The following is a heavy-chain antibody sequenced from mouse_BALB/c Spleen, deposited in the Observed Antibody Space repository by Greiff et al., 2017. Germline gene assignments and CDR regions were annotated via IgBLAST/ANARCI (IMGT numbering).Heavy chain of an antibody. CDR1: GFAFSSYD. J-gene: IGHJ2*01. V-gene: IGHV5-12-1*01. CDR3: ARLGPYFDY. Sequence: EVHLVESGGGLVKPGGSLKLSCAASGFAFSSYDMSWVRQTPEKRLEWVAYISSGGGSTYYPDTVKGRFTISRDNAKNTLYLQMSSLKSEDTAMYYCARLGPYFDYWGQGTTLTVSS. CDR2: ISSGGGST.